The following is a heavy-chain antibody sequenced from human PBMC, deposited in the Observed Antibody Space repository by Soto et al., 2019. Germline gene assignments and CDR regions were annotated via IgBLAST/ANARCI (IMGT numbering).Heavy chain of an antibody. V-gene: IGHV3-23*01. CDR1: GFTFSSYA. CDR3: AKDPGSGSYYSLYYYYMDV. D-gene: IGHD3-10*01. J-gene: IGHJ6*03. Sequence: EVQLLESGGGLVQPGGSLRLSCAASGFTFSSYAMSWVRQAPGKGLEWVSAISGSGGSTYYADSVKGRFTISRDNSKNTLYLQMNSLRAEDTAVYYCAKDPGSGSYYSLYYYYMDVWDKGTTVTVSS. CDR2: ISGSGGST.